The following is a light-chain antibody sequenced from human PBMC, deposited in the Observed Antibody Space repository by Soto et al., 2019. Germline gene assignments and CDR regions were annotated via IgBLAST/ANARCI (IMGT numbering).Light chain of an antibody. CDR2: GAS. CDR1: QSVSSN. V-gene: IGKV3-15*01. Sequence: EIVMTQSPATLSVSPGERATLSCRASQSVSSNLAWYQQKPGQAPRLLIYGASTRATGIPARFSGSGSGPEFTLTISSLQSEDLAGYYCQQYNSWPPLTFGGGTKVEIK. CDR3: QQYNSWPPLT. J-gene: IGKJ4*01.